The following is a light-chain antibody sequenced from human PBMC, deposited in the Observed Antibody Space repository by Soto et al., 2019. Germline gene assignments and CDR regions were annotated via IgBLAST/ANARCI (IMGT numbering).Light chain of an antibody. CDR3: SSFKTSDTYV. CDR2: EVN. CDR1: SGDIGSYNR. Sequence: QSVLTQPASVSGSPGQSITISCVGTSGDIGSYNRVSWYQQPPGAAPKLMICEVNNRPSGVPERFSGSKSGNTASLTIFGLQAEDEADYYCSSFKTSDTYVFGTGTKVTVL. J-gene: IGLJ1*01. V-gene: IGLV2-18*02.